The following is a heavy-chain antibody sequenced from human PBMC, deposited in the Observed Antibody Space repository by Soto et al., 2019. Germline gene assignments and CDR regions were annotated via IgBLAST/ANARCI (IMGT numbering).Heavy chain of an antibody. CDR3: ARAHYYGGSLDV. Sequence: QVQLQESGPGLVKPSETLSLTCTVSGGSISSYYWSWIRQPPGKGLEWIGYIYYSGSTNYNPSLKSRVTISVDTSKNQFSLKLSSVTAADTAVYYYARAHYYGGSLDVWGKGTTVTVSS. CDR1: GGSISSYY. V-gene: IGHV4-59*01. J-gene: IGHJ6*04. CDR2: IYYSGST. D-gene: IGHD3-10*01.